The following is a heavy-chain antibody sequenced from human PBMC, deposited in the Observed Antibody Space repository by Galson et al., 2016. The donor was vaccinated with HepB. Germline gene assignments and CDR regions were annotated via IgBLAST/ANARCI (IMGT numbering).Heavy chain of an antibody. CDR2: LSVSGAYT. D-gene: IGHD1-1*01. Sequence: SLRLSCAASGFTFRTYSMNWVRQAPGKGLEWVSSLSVSGAYTYYADSVKGRFTISRDNVRNSLYLQMNSLRVDDTAVYYCARSPHGGGWNDPFDYWGQGTLVTVSS. J-gene: IGHJ4*02. CDR1: GFTFRTYS. CDR3: ARSPHGGGWNDPFDY. V-gene: IGHV3-21*01.